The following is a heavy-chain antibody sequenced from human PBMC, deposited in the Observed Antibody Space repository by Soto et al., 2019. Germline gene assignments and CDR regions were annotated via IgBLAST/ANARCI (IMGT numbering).Heavy chain of an antibody. V-gene: IGHV3-73*01. CDR1: GFTFSGSA. CDR2: IRSKANSYAT. J-gene: IGHJ3*02. Sequence: GGSLRLSCAASGFTFSGSAMHWVRQASGKGLEWVGRIRSKANSYATAYAASVKGRFTISRDDSKNTAYLQMNSLKTEDTAVDYCTSQRRGGDYGNDALDIWGQGTMVTVSS. D-gene: IGHD4-17*01. CDR3: TSQRRGGDYGNDALDI.